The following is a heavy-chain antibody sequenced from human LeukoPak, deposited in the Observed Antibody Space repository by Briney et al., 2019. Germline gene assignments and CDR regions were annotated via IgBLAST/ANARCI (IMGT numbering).Heavy chain of an antibody. CDR1: GYTFPDYY. Sequence: ASVKVSCKASGYTFPDYYIHWVRQAPGQGLEWIGFINPNSGGTHYAQNFQGRVTVTRDTSISTVYLEMIRLRSDDTAVYYCARKGRIYGDYDYWGRGTLVTVPS. D-gene: IGHD4-17*01. J-gene: IGHJ4*02. V-gene: IGHV1-2*02. CDR3: ARKGRIYGDYDY. CDR2: INPNSGGT.